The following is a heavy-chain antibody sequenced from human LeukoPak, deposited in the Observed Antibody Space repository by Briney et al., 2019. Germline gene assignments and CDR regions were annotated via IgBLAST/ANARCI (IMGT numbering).Heavy chain of an antibody. CDR3: ARDFRYTPDY. Sequence: GGSLRLSCAASGFTFSSYWLHWVRQAPGKGLEWVAVIWYDGSKKYYADSVKGRFTISRDNSKNTLYLQMNSLRAEDTAVYYCARDFRYTPDYWGQGTLVTVSS. V-gene: IGHV3-33*08. CDR2: IWYDGSKK. J-gene: IGHJ4*02. CDR1: GFTFSSYW. D-gene: IGHD5-18*01.